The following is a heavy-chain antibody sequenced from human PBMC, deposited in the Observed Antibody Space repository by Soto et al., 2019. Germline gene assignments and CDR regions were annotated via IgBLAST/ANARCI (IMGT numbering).Heavy chain of an antibody. D-gene: IGHD3-16*02. CDR1: GGTLNSHA. V-gene: IGHV1-69*01. CDR3: ATLSRHGVVGLDH. Sequence: QVQLVQSGAEVKKPGSSVKVSCKASGGTLNSHAIGWVRQAPGQRLEWMGGTIPLLGPAKYPQKFQSRITTTADESTGTAYMELSSVRSEDTAVYYCATLSRHGVVGLDHGGQGTLVTVSS. J-gene: IGHJ4*02. CDR2: TIPLLGPA.